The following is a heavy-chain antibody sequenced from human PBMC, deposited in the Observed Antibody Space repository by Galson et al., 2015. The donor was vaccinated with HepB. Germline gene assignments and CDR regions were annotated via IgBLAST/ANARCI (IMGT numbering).Heavy chain of an antibody. CDR3: ARVFWSGYLDY. V-gene: IGHV3-33*01. CDR1: GFTFSSYG. J-gene: IGHJ4*02. Sequence: SLRLSCAASGFTFSSYGMHWVRQAPGKGLEWVAVIWYDGSNKYYADSVKGRFTISSDNSKNTLYLQMNSLRAEDTAVYYCARVFWSGYLDYWGQGTLVTVSS. D-gene: IGHD3-3*01. CDR2: IWYDGSNK.